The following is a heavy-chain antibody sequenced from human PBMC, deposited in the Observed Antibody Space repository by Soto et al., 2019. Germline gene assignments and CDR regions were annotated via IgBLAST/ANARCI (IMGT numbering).Heavy chain of an antibody. CDR1: GFTFSTYA. CDR2: ISGSGGST. V-gene: IGHV3-23*01. Sequence: PGGSLRLSCAASGFTFSTYAMHWVRQAPGKGLEWVSVISGSGGSTYYADSVKGRFTISRDNSKNTLYLQMNSLRAEDTAVYYCAKDRAIAAGEGKPALLSGYDTWGQGTLVTVSS. CDR3: AKDRAIAAGEGKPALLSGYDT. J-gene: IGHJ5*02. D-gene: IGHD3-3*01.